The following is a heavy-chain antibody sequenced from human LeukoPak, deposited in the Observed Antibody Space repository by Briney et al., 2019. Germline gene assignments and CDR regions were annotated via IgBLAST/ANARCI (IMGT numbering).Heavy chain of an antibody. CDR1: GGSISSGDYY. D-gene: IGHD6-13*01. J-gene: IGHJ4*02. Sequence: SQTLSLTCTVSGGSISSGDYYWSWIRQPPGQGLVGIGYIYYSGSSYYNPSLKSTVSISIDKNQYQLSLNLMTVTAADTYAYSCARVEQQLPRVDYWGQGTLATVSS. CDR2: IYYSGSS. V-gene: IGHV4-30-4*08. CDR3: ARVEQQLPRVDY.